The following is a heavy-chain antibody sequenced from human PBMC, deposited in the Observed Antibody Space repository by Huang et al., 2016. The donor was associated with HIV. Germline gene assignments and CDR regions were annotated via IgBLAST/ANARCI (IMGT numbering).Heavy chain of an antibody. Sequence: QLQLQGSGPGLVKPSETLSLTCTVSGGSITSSSYYWGWIRQPPGKGLEWVGSIYYIGSTDYNPSLKGRVTVSVDTAKNQFSLKLSSVTAADTAVYYCARHFSYYDSSGYTPWDAFDIWGQGTMVTVSS. D-gene: IGHD3-22*01. CDR1: GGSITSSSYY. CDR2: IYYIGST. J-gene: IGHJ3*02. V-gene: IGHV4-39*01. CDR3: ARHFSYYDSSGYTPWDAFDI.